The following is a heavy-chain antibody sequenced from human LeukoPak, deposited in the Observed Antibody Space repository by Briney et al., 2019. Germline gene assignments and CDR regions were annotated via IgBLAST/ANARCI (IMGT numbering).Heavy chain of an antibody. J-gene: IGHJ4*02. Sequence: GSLRLSCAASGFSFSNYGMHWVRQAPGKGLEWVAFIRYDESNRFYADSVKGRFTISRDSSKKQLYLQMNSLRAEDTAVCYCAKSDAGNPDYWGQGTLVTVSS. CDR1: GFSFSNYG. CDR3: AKSDAGNPDY. D-gene: IGHD4-23*01. CDR2: IRYDESNR. V-gene: IGHV3-30*02.